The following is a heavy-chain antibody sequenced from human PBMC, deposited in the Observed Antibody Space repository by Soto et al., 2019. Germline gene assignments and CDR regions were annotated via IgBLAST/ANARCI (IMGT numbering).Heavy chain of an antibody. Sequence: KHSAPLSLACTVSGCSINSANYYWGWIRQPPGKGLEWIGNVYYRGTTYYNPSLKGRVTISVDTSKNQFSLKLSSVTAADSAVFFCVRHQRYSSGWYIDYWGQGTPVTVSS. D-gene: IGHD6-19*01. J-gene: IGHJ4*02. CDR3: VRHQRYSSGWYIDY. V-gene: IGHV4-39*01. CDR1: GCSINSANYY. CDR2: VYYRGTT.